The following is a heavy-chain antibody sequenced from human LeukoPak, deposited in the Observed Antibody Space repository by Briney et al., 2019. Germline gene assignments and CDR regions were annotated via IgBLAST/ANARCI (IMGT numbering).Heavy chain of an antibody. Sequence: PGGSLRLSCAASGFTLSSYTMNWVRQAPGKGLEWVSYSSWSSSTIYYADSVKGRFTISRDNAKNSLYLQMNSLRAEDTAVYYCASDGYSHYYFDYWGQGTLVTVSS. J-gene: IGHJ4*02. D-gene: IGHD5-18*01. CDR3: ASDGYSHYYFDY. CDR2: SSWSSSTI. V-gene: IGHV3-48*01. CDR1: GFTLSSYT.